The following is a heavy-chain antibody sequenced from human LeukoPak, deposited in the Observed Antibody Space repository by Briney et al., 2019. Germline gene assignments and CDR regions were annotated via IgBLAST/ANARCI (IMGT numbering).Heavy chain of an antibody. CDR2: IYYSGST. Sequence: PSETLSLTCTVSGGSISSSSYYWGWIRQPPGTGLEWIGSIYYSGSTYYNPSLKSRVTISVDTSKNQFSLKLSSVTAADTAVYYCATQYYDILTGYYYFDYWGQGTLVTVSS. CDR3: ATQYYDILTGYYYFDY. D-gene: IGHD3-9*01. CDR1: GGSISSSSYY. V-gene: IGHV4-39*01. J-gene: IGHJ4*02.